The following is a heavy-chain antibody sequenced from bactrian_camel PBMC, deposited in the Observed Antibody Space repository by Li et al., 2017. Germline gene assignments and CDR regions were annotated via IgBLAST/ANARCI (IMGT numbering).Heavy chain of an antibody. J-gene: IGHJ4*01. CDR2: LHTGGTEA. CDR1: GFTYSTQC. Sequence: HVQLVESGGGSVQAGGSLRLSCAASGFTYSTQCVAWIRQVPGKEREAVALLHTGGTEAVYADSVRSRFTFSADYRNDTFYLQMNNLKPEDTAMYYCASDPFLVCSDYDLYPLAHFATWGQGTQVTVS. D-gene: IGHD4*01. CDR3: ASDPFLVCSDYDLYPLAHFAT. V-gene: IGHV3S6*01.